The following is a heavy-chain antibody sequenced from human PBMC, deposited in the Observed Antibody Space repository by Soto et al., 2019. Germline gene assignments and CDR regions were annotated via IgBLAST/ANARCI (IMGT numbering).Heavy chain of an antibody. CDR1: GFTFSSYG. V-gene: IGHV3-30*18. J-gene: IGHJ4*02. D-gene: IGHD6-19*01. Sequence: QEKLVESGGGVVQPGRSLRLSCAASGFTFSSYGMHWVRQAPGKGLEWVAVISYDGSNTYYGDTVKGRFNISRDNSKNTLSLQMNSLRAEDTAVFYCAKDGNVYSSGWYAPSLDYWGQGTLVTVSS. CDR3: AKDGNVYSSGWYAPSLDY. CDR2: ISYDGSNT.